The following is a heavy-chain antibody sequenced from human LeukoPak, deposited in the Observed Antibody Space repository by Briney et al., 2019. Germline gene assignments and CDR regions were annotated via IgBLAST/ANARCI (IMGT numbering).Heavy chain of an antibody. Sequence: PSETLSLTCTVSGGSISSSSYYWGWIRQPPGKGLEWIGSIYYSGSTYYNPSLKSRVTISVDTSKNQFSLKLSSVTAADTAVYYCARLGYCSGVSCYEFLYYHYYMDVWGNGTTVTVSS. CDR1: GGSISSSSYY. D-gene: IGHD2-15*01. J-gene: IGHJ6*03. CDR2: IYYSGST. CDR3: ARLGYCSGVSCYEFLYYHYYMDV. V-gene: IGHV4-39*01.